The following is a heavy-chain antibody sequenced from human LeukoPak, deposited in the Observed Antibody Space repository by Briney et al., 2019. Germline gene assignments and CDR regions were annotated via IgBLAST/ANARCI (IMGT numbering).Heavy chain of an antibody. CDR2: IKQDGSEK. D-gene: IGHD6-13*01. V-gene: IGHV3-7*01. Sequence: GGSLRLSCAASGITFDDYAMSWVRQAPEKGLEWVANIKQDGSEKYYVDSVKGRFTISRDNAKNSLYLQMNSLRAEDTAAYYCARGGRYSSPLPLDYWGQGTLVTVSS. CDR3: ARGGRYSSPLPLDY. CDR1: GITFDDYA. J-gene: IGHJ4*02.